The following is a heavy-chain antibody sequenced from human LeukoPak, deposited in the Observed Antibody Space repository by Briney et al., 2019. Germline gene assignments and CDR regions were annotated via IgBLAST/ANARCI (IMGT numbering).Heavy chain of an antibody. Sequence: SETLSLTCTVSGGSISSYYWSWIRQPPGKGLEWIGYIYYSGSTNYNPSLKSRVTISVDTSKNQFSLKLSSVTAADTAVYYCATLLHRSWGDAFDIWGQGTMVTVSS. V-gene: IGHV4-59*08. CDR1: GGSISSYY. D-gene: IGHD6-13*01. CDR3: ATLLHRSWGDAFDI. J-gene: IGHJ3*02. CDR2: IYYSGST.